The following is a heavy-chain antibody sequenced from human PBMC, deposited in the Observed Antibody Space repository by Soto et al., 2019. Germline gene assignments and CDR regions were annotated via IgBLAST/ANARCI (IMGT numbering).Heavy chain of an antibody. D-gene: IGHD2-2*01. J-gene: IGHJ4*02. CDR3: ARAGELGYCSSTSCYVGGY. CDR2: TYYRSKWYN. CDR1: GDSVSNNSAA. Sequence: SQTLSLTCAISGDSVSNNSAAWNWIRQSPSRGLEWLGRTYYRSKWYNDYAVSVKSRITINPDTSKNQFSLQLNSVTPEDTAVYYCARAGELGYCSSTSCYVGGYWGQGTLVTVSS. V-gene: IGHV6-1*01.